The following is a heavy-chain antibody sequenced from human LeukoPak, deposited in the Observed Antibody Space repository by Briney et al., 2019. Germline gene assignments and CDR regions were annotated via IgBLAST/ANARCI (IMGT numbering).Heavy chain of an antibody. J-gene: IGHJ4*02. CDR1: GFTFSNYA. D-gene: IGHD2-2*01. CDR3: ARGLGYCTSTTCLLPFDY. Sequence: PGGSLRLSCAASGFTFSNYAMSWVRQAPGKGLEWVSIISSSGDITYYADSVKGRFTISRDNSKNTLYLQMNSLRAEDTAMYYCARGLGYCTSTTCLLPFDYWGQGTLVTVSS. CDR2: ISSSGDIT. V-gene: IGHV3-23*01.